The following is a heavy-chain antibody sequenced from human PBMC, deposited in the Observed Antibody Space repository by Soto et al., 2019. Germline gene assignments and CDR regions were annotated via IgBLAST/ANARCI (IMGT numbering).Heavy chain of an antibody. Sequence: GGSLRLSCAASGFTFISYGMNWVRQAPWKGLEWVSSISSSSSYIYYADSVKGRFTISRDNAKNSLYLQMNSLRAEDTAVYYCARVREKYGSASSEFDPWGQGTLVTVSS. D-gene: IGHD3-10*01. CDR3: ARVREKYGSASSEFDP. CDR2: ISSSSSYI. V-gene: IGHV3-21*01. CDR1: GFTFISYG. J-gene: IGHJ5*02.